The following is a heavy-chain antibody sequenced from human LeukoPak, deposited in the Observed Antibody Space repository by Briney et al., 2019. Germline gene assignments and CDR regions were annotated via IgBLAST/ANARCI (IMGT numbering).Heavy chain of an antibody. Sequence: GASVKVSCTASGYTFTGYYLHCVRQSPGPRRKWMGGIIPIFGTVTYVQKFQGRVTITADKSTNTAYMELSSLRSEDTAVYYCARVYGSGSLGAFDIWGQGTIVTVS. V-gene: IGHV1-69*06. D-gene: IGHD3-10*01. CDR1: GYTFTGYY. CDR3: ARVYGSGSLGAFDI. J-gene: IGHJ3*02. CDR2: IIPIFGTV.